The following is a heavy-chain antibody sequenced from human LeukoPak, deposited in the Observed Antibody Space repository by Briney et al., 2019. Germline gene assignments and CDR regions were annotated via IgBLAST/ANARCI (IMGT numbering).Heavy chain of an antibody. D-gene: IGHD2-2*01. V-gene: IGHV4-61*05. CDR2: IYFSGST. J-gene: IGHJ5*02. CDR3: ARAGYCTSASCYPRGWFDP. Sequence: SETLSLTCTVSGGSISSSSYYWGWIRQPPGKGLEWIGYIYFSGSTNYNPSLKSRVTISVDTSKNQFSLKLSSVTAADTAVYYCARAGYCTSASCYPRGWFDPWGQGTLVTVSS. CDR1: GGSISSSSYY.